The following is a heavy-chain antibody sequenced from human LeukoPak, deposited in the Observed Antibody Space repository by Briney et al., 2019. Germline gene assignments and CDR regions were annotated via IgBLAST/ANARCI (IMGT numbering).Heavy chain of an antibody. CDR2: IRNDGSDK. J-gene: IGHJ5*02. Sequence: GGSLRLSCAAPEFTFSSYGMHWVRQAPGKGLEWVAFIRNDGSDKYYADSVKGRFTISRDNSKNTLFLQMNSLRAEDTAVYYCAKIDVGRNGLFDRWGQGTLVTVSS. D-gene: IGHD1-26*01. CDR1: EFTFSSYG. CDR3: AKIDVGRNGLFDR. V-gene: IGHV3-30*02.